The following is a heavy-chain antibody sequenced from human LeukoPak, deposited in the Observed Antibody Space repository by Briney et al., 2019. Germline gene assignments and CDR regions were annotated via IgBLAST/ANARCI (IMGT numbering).Heavy chain of an antibody. Sequence: GGSLRLSCGASGFTFSNYYMSWVRQAPEQGLEWISSINSRSRAIYYADSVKGRFTISRDNSKNALYLQMNSLRAEDTAVYYCARESGDYGDDYYYYYMDVWGKGTTVTVSS. D-gene: IGHD4-17*01. CDR3: ARESGDYGDDYYYYYMDV. CDR2: INSRSRAI. CDR1: GFTFSNYY. V-gene: IGHV3-48*01. J-gene: IGHJ6*03.